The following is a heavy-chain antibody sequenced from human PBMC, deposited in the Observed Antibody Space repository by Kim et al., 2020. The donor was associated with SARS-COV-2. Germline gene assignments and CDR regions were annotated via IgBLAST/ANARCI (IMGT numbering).Heavy chain of an antibody. CDR1: GFSVNTYI. Sequence: GGSLRLSCAASGFSVNTYIMSWVRQAPGKGLEWVSVIYDTDGTDYADSVKGRFSISRDDSKNTFDLHMNGLRLEDTAVYYCARGPVVYVSGRRFDDWGQGTRVTVSS. J-gene: IGHJ4*02. D-gene: IGHD2-8*02. CDR2: IYDTDGT. V-gene: IGHV3-53*01. CDR3: ARGPVVYVSGRRFDD.